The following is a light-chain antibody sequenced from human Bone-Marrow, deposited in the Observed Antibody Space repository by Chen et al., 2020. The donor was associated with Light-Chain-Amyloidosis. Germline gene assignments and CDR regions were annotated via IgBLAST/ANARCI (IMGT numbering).Light chain of an antibody. CDR3: QSADSSGTYEVI. V-gene: IGLV3-25*03. Sequence: SYELTQPPSVSVSPGQTARIPCSGDDLPTKYAYWYQQKPGQAPVLVRHRDTERPSGISARFSGSSAGTTATLTISGVQAEDEADYHCQSADSSGTYEVIFGGGTKLTVL. CDR2: RDT. J-gene: IGLJ2*01. CDR1: DLPTKY.